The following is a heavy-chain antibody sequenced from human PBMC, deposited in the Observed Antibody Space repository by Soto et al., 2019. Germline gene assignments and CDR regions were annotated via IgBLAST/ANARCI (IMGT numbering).Heavy chain of an antibody. CDR3: ARDIYPYLGYYYYGMDV. Sequence: PSETLSLTCTVSGGSISSYYWSWIRQPAGKGLEWIGRIYTSGSTNYNPSLKSRVTMSVDTSKNQFSLKLSSVTAADMAVYYCARDIYPYLGYYYYGMDVWGQGTTVTVSS. D-gene: IGHD1-26*01. CDR1: GGSISSYY. V-gene: IGHV4-4*07. J-gene: IGHJ6*02. CDR2: IYTSGST.